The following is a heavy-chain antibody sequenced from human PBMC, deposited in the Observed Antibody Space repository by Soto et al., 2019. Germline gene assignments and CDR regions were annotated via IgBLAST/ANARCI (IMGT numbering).Heavy chain of an antibody. J-gene: IGHJ4*02. V-gene: IGHV1-18*01. D-gene: IGHD6-19*01. CDR3: ARLYSSGWYGAFDY. Sequence: VASVKVSCKASGYTFTSYGISWVRQAPGQGLEWMGWISAYNGNTNYAQKLQGRVTMTTDTSTSTAYMELRSLRSDDTAVYYCARLYSSGWYGAFDYWGQGTLVTVSS. CDR2: ISAYNGNT. CDR1: GYTFTSYG.